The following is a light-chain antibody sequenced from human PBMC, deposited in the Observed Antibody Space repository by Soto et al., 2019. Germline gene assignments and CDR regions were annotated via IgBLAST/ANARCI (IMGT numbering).Light chain of an antibody. CDR2: AAS. CDR3: QKSSSIPYT. Sequence: DIQMTQSTSSLSASVGDRVTITCRASQTISTYLNWYQQNPGKAPKLLIYAASNLQNGVPSRFSGSGSGTDFTLTISRLQPEDFATYYCQKSSSIPYTFGQGTKLEIK. V-gene: IGKV1-39*01. J-gene: IGKJ2*01. CDR1: QTISTY.